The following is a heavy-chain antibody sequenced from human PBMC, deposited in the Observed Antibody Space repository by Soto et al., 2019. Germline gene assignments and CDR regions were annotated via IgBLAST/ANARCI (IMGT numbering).Heavy chain of an antibody. Sequence: QVQLQESGPGLVMPSETLSLTCSVSGVSISSYFWSWIRQPPGRGLEWIGYTYHRGSTNYSPSLKSRVAISLDTSENQFSLKVSSVTAADTAVYYCARIGGYHGPLDYWGQGTPVTVSS. CDR2: TYHRGST. V-gene: IGHV4-59*01. D-gene: IGHD3-16*02. CDR3: ARIGGYHGPLDY. CDR1: GVSISSYF. J-gene: IGHJ4*02.